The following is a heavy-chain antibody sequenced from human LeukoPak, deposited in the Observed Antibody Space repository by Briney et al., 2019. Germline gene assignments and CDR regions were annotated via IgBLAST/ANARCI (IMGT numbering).Heavy chain of an antibody. CDR2: INTNTGNP. CDR1: GYTFTSYA. J-gene: IGHJ4*02. Sequence: GASVKVSCKASGYTFTSYAMNWVRQAPGQGLEWMGWINTNTGNPTYAQGFTGRFVFSLDTSVSTAYLQISSLKAEDTAVYYCARTHTAAAGTPNYFDYWGQGTRVTVSS. V-gene: IGHV7-4-1*02. CDR3: ARTHTAAAGTPNYFDY. D-gene: IGHD6-13*01.